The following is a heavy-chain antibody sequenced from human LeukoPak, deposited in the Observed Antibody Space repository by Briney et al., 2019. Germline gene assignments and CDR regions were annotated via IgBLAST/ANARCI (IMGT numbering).Heavy chain of an antibody. CDR1: GITFSRSW. CDR3: VRGSSGTVVRGVSWAWFDP. Sequence: PGGSLRLSCAASGITFSRSWMSWVRQAPGKGLEWVAFIKEDGGEIFYVDSVKGRFTISRDNAKNSLYLQMNSLRAEDTAVYYCVRGSSGTVVRGVSWAWFDPWGQGTLVSVSS. CDR2: IKEDGGEI. D-gene: IGHD3-10*01. J-gene: IGHJ5*02. V-gene: IGHV3-7*05.